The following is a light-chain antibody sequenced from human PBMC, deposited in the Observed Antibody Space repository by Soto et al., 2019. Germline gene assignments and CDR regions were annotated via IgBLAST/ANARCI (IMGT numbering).Light chain of an antibody. V-gene: IGLV2-14*03. CDR1: SSDVGGYNY. CDR3: ASFTRSVTVV. CDR2: DVN. J-gene: IGLJ2*01. Sequence: QSALTQPASVSGSPGQSITISCAGTSSDVGGYNYVSWYQQHPGQVTRLIISDVNKRPSGVSDRFSGSKSGNTASLTISGLQAEDEADYYCASFTRSVTVVFGGGTKVTVL.